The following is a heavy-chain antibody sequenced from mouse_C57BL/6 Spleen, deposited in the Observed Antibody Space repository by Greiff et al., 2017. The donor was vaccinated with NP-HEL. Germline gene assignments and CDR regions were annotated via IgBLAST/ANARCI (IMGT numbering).Heavy chain of an antibody. CDR2: INPNNGGT. D-gene: IGHD1-1*01. CDR3: ARGGFYYYGSSDGGYFDV. V-gene: IGHV1-18*01. CDR1: GYTFTDYN. J-gene: IGHJ1*03. Sequence: VQLQQSGPELVKPGASVKIPCKASGYTFTDYNMDWVKQSHGKSLEWIGDINPNNGGTIYNQKFKGKATLTADKSSSTAYMELRSLTSEDTAVYYCARGGFYYYGSSDGGYFDVWGTGTTVTVSS.